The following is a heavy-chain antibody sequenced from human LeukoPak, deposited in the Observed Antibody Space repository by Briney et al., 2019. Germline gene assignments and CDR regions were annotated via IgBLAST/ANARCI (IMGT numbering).Heavy chain of an antibody. CDR3: TRARSSGYYYEDAFDI. J-gene: IGHJ3*02. Sequence: GGSLRLSCAASGFTFSGSAMHWVRQASGKGLEWGGRIRSKANSYATAYAASVKGRFTISRDDSKNTAYLQMNSLKTEDTAVYYCTRARSSGYYYEDAFDIWGQGTMVTVSS. D-gene: IGHD3-22*01. CDR1: GFTFSGSA. CDR2: IRSKANSYAT. V-gene: IGHV3-73*01.